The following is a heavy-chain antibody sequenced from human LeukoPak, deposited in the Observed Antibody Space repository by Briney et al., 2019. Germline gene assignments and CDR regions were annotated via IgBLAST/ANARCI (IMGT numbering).Heavy chain of an antibody. Sequence: GGSLRLSCAASGFTFSSYAMSWVRQAPGKGLEWVSVIYSGGNTYYADSVKDKFTISRDNSKNTLYLQMNSLRAEDTAVYYCARVSQYYDSSGYPQPHFDYWGQGTLVTVSS. CDR2: IYSGGNT. J-gene: IGHJ4*02. V-gene: IGHV3-66*01. CDR3: ARVSQYYDSSGYPQPHFDY. CDR1: GFTFSSYA. D-gene: IGHD3-22*01.